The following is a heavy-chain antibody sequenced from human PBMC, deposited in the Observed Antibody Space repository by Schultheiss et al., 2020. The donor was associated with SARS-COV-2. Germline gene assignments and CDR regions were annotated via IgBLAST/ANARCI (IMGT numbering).Heavy chain of an antibody. CDR3: ASRVGSYSSSWYGYFQH. CDR1: GGTFSSYA. CDR2: IIPIFGTA. Sequence: SVKVSCKASGGTFSSYAISWVRQAPGQGLEWMGGIIPIFGTANYAQKFQGRVTITADESTSTAYMELSSLRSEDTAVYYCASRVGSYSSSWYGYFQHWGQGTLVTVSS. D-gene: IGHD6-13*01. J-gene: IGHJ1*01. V-gene: IGHV1-69*13.